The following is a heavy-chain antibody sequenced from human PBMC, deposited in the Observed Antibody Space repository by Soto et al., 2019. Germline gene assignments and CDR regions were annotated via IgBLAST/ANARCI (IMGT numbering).Heavy chain of an antibody. J-gene: IGHJ6*02. D-gene: IGHD6-6*01. CDR2: IYSGGST. CDR3: ARVVAARSLPYYYYGMDV. V-gene: IGHV3-53*01. CDR1: GFTVSSNY. Sequence: GGSLRLSCAASGFTVSSNYMSWVRQAPGKGLEWVSVIYSGGSTYYADSVKGRFTISRDNSKNTLYLQMNSLRAEDTAVYYCARVVAARSLPYYYYGMDVWGQGTTVTVSS.